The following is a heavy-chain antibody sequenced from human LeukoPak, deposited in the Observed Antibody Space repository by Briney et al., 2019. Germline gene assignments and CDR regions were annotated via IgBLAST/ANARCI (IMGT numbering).Heavy chain of an antibody. Sequence: ASVKVSCKASGYTFTSYGISWVRQAPGQGLEWMGWISAYNGNTNYAQKLQGKVTMTRNTSISTAYMELSSLRSEDTAVYYCARGNPIAPGYWGQGTLVTVSS. CDR1: GYTFTSYG. CDR2: ISAYNGNT. CDR3: ARGNPIAPGY. D-gene: IGHD3-10*01. J-gene: IGHJ4*02. V-gene: IGHV1-18*01.